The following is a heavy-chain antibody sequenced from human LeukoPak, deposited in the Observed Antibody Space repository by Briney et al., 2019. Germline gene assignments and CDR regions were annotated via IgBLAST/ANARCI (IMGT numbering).Heavy chain of an antibody. Sequence: GGSLRLSCAASGFTFSSYAMHWVRQAPGKGLEYVSAISSNGGSTYYANSVKGRFTISRDNSKNTLYLQMGSLRAEDMAVYYCARDGYSYGLPFDYYYYMDVWGKGTTVTVSS. J-gene: IGHJ6*03. CDR2: ISSNGGST. CDR1: GFTFSSYA. V-gene: IGHV3-64*01. CDR3: ARDGYSYGLPFDYYYYMDV. D-gene: IGHD5-18*01.